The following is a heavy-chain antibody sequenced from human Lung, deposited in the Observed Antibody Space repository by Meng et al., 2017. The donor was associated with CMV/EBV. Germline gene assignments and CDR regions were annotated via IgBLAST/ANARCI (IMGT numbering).Heavy chain of an antibody. CDR2: IGTVADT. CDR3: ARGGPYCGTDACYTSIDS. Sequence: GGSLRLXCAASGFNFRSYDFHCVRQGPGKGLEWVSGIGTVADTFYSDSVKGRFTISRDNAKNSVDLQMNSLRAGDTALYYCARGGPYCGTDACYTSIDSWXQGIXVTVSS. CDR1: GFNFRSYD. V-gene: IGHV3-13*01. J-gene: IGHJ4*02. D-gene: IGHD2-2*02.